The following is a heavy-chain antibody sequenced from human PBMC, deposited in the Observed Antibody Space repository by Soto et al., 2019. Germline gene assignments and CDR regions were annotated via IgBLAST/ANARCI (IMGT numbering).Heavy chain of an antibody. CDR2: IIPVFGVT. Sequence: ASVKVSCKASGYTFTRYTMNWVRQAPGQRLEWMGWIIPVFGVTKSSQKFQDRVTITTDESTSTAYMELSSLRTDDKAVYYCATGRIVVVGSRAYYGMDVWGQGTTVTVSS. CDR3: ATGRIVVVGSRAYYGMDV. D-gene: IGHD3-22*01. J-gene: IGHJ6*02. V-gene: IGHV1-3*01. CDR1: GYTFTRYT.